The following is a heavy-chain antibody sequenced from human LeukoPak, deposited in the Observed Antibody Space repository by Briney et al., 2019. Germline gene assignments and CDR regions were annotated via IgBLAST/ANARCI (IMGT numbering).Heavy chain of an antibody. J-gene: IGHJ4*02. CDR2: INPNSGGT. D-gene: IGHD3-22*01. CDR1: GYTFTGYY. Sequence: WASVKVSCKASGYTFTGYYMHWVRQAPGQGLEWMGWINPNSGGTNYAQKFQGRVTMTRDTSISTAYMELSRLRSDDTAVYYCARTPLGDYYDSSGYYYVYWGQGTLVTVSS. CDR3: ARTPLGDYYDSSGYYYVY. V-gene: IGHV1-2*02.